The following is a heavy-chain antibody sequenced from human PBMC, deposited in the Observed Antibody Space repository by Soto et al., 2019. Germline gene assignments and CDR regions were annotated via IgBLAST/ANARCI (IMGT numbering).Heavy chain of an antibody. CDR2: ISYDGSSK. CDR3: ARGYDFWSGYYYPYGMDV. Sequence: PGGSLRLSCAASGFTFSNYGMYWVRQAPGKGLEWVTFISYDGSSKFYADPMKGRHTISRDNSKNTLYLRMNSLRAEDTAVYYCARGYDFWSGYYYPYGMDVWGQGTTVTVSS. J-gene: IGHJ6*02. D-gene: IGHD3-3*01. CDR1: GFTFSNYG. V-gene: IGHV3-30*03.